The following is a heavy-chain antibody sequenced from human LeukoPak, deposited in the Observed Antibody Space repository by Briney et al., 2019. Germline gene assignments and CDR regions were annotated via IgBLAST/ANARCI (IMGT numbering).Heavy chain of an antibody. CDR1: GFTFGDAG. Sequence: GGSLRVSCTAFGFTFGDAGWSSFRHAPGEGGEWMCHIWKKAYGETKEYAASVRGRFTISRDDANSIAYLQMHSLKTEETALYYCVRGVHDYADANYYFDQWGQGTLVTVSS. V-gene: IGHV3-49*03. J-gene: IGHJ4*02. CDR2: IWKKAYGETK. D-gene: IGHD4-17*01. CDR3: VRGVHDYADANYYFDQ.